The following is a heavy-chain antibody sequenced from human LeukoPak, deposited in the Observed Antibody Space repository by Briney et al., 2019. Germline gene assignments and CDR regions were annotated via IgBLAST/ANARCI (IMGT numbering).Heavy chain of an antibody. D-gene: IGHD3-10*01. Sequence: SETLSLTRAVYGGSFSGYYWSWIRQPAGKGLEWIGRIYTSGSTNYSPSLKSRVTISVDTSKNQFSLKLSSVTAADTAVYYCARPQQTYYYGSGSYYPQWGQGTLVTVSS. CDR2: IYTSGST. CDR1: GGSFSGYY. CDR3: ARPQQTYYYGSGSYYPQ. J-gene: IGHJ4*02. V-gene: IGHV4-59*10.